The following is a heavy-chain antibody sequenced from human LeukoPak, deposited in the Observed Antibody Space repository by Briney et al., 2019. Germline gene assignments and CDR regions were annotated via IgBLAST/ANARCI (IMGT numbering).Heavy chain of an antibody. CDR1: GFTFSSYA. Sequence: GGSLRLSCAASGFTFSSYAMSWVRQAPGKGLEWVSAISGSGGSTYYADSVKGRFTISRDNSKNTLYLQMNSLRAEDTAVYYCAKSSYSSGWFNWFDPWGQGTLVTVSS. CDR3: AKSSYSSGWFNWFDP. D-gene: IGHD6-19*01. CDR2: ISGSGGST. J-gene: IGHJ5*02. V-gene: IGHV3-23*01.